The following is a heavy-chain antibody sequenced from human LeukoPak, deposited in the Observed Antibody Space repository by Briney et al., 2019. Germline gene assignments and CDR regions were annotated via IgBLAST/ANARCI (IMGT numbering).Heavy chain of an antibody. V-gene: IGHV3-23*01. CDR3: AKTDCTSSRCYTIDY. CDR1: GFTFSYYA. D-gene: IGHD2-2*02. Sequence: GGSLRLSCAASGFTFSYYAMSWVRQAPGKGLEWVSVISDSGTDTSYADSGRGRFTISRDNSKNTLYLQMNSLRAEDTAVYYCAKTDCTSSRCYTIDYWGQGTLVTVSS. CDR2: ISDSGTDT. J-gene: IGHJ4*02.